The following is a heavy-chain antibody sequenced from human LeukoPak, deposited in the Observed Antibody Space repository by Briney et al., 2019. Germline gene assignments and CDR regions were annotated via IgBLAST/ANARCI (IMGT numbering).Heavy chain of an antibody. CDR3: ARVADTAMNYFDY. D-gene: IGHD5-18*01. J-gene: IGHJ4*02. CDR1: GASISSGDYY. V-gene: IGHV4-30-4*08. CDR2: VYYSGST. Sequence: TLSLTCTVSGASISSGDYYWSWIRQPPGKGLEWIGDVYYSGSTYYNTSLKSRLTISVDTSKNQFSLKLSSVTAADTAVYYCARVADTAMNYFDYWGQGTLVTVSS.